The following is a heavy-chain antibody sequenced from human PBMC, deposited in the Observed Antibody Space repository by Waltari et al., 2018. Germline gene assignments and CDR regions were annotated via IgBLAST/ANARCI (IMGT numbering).Heavy chain of an antibody. V-gene: IGHV3-7*01. Sequence: EMQLLESGGDLVQPGGSLRLSCGASGITFGAYWMTWVRQAPGKGLEWVANIKQDGSAENYMDSVKGRFTISRDNAKKSLYLEMNNLRVEDTAVYYCARVGATDLPYFYGMDVWGQGTTVTVSS. CDR3: ARVGATDLPYFYGMDV. J-gene: IGHJ6*02. CDR2: IKQDGSAE. CDR1: GITFGAYW. D-gene: IGHD1-26*01.